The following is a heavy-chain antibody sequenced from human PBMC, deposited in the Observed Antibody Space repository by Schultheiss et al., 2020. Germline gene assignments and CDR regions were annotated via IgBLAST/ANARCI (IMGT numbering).Heavy chain of an antibody. CDR2: IIPIFGTA. CDR3: ARRYCSSTSCYIQGYYYYYMDV. J-gene: IGHJ6*03. D-gene: IGHD2-2*02. Sequence: SVKVSCKASGGTFSSYAISWVRQAPGQGLEWMGGIIPIFGTANYAQKFQGRVTITADKSTSTAYMELSSLRSEDTAVYYCARRYCSSTSCYIQGYYYYYMDVWGKGTTVTVSS. CDR1: GGTFSSYA. V-gene: IGHV1-69*06.